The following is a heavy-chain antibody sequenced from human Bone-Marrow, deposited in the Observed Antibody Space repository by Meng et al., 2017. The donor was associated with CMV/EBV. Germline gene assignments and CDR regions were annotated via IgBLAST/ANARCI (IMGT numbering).Heavy chain of an antibody. J-gene: IGHJ4*02. D-gene: IGHD6-19*01. CDR1: GFAFTSYR. CDR3: TRDRSSGWYVFDH. V-gene: IGHV3-21*01. Sequence: AAGFAFTSYRMNWVRQPPGKGLGLVSSISDSTSYIYYADSVKGRFTISRDNAKNSLYLQMNSLRAEDTAVYYCTRDRSSGWYVFDHWGQGILVTVSS. CDR2: ISDSTSYI.